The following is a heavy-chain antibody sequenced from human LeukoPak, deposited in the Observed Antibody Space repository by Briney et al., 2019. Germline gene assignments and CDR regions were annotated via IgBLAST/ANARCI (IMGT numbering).Heavy chain of an antibody. D-gene: IGHD3-10*01. CDR2: IKTDGSHT. V-gene: IGHV3-7*01. CDR3: ARASMGGRDYHLDS. Sequence: GGSLRLSCAASGLTFSSYWMTWVRQAPGKGLEWVANIKTDGSHTYYVDSVKGRFTISRDNAKNLLFLQLGSLRADDTGVYYCARASMGGRDYHLDSWGQGTLVTVSS. CDR1: GLTFSSYW. J-gene: IGHJ4*02.